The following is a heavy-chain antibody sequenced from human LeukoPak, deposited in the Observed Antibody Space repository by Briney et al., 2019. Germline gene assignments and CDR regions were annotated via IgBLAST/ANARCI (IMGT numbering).Heavy chain of an antibody. D-gene: IGHD2-2*01. CDR1: GFTFSSYA. CDR2: ISGSGGST. V-gene: IGHV3-23*01. Sequence: PGGSLLLSCAASGFTFSSYAMSWVRQAPGKGLKWVSAISGSGGSTYYADSVKGRFTISRDNSKNTLYLQMNSLRAEDTAVYYCAKALKARVVVPAAISYWGQGTLVTVSS. CDR3: AKALKARVVVPAAISY. J-gene: IGHJ4*02.